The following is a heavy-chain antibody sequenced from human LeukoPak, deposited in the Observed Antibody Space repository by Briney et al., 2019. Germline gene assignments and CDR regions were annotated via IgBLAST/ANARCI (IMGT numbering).Heavy chain of an antibody. CDR2: IHYIGST. CDR1: GDSISNHNYF. Sequence: SETLSLTCTVSGDSISNHNYFWGWIRQPPGKGLEWIGSIHYIGSTYFNLSLKSRVTVSVDTSKYHFSLKLSSVTAADTGVYYCATSVYSSGWHPFFDYWGQGAPVIVSS. V-gene: IGHV4-39*02. CDR3: ATSVYSSGWHPFFDY. J-gene: IGHJ4*02. D-gene: IGHD6-19*01.